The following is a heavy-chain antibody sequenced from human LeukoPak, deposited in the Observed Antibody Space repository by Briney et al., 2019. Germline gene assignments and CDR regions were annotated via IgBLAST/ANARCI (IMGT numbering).Heavy chain of an antibody. V-gene: IGHV4-59*01. CDR2: IYYSGST. Sequence: SETLSLTCTISGGSISSYYWSWVRQPPGKGLEWIGYIYYSGSTNYNPSLKSRVTISVDTSKNQCSLELSSVTAADTAVYYCARGYDSSGYYFFDYWGQGTLVTVSS. D-gene: IGHD3-22*01. CDR1: GGSISSYY. CDR3: ARGYDSSGYYFFDY. J-gene: IGHJ4*02.